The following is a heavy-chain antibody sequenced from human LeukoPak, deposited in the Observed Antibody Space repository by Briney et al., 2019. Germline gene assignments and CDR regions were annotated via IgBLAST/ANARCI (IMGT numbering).Heavy chain of an antibody. CDR1: GYSISSGYY. CDR2: IYHSGST. V-gene: IGHV4-38-2*02. Sequence: SETLSLTCTVSGYSISSGYYWGWIRQPPGKGLEWIGSIYHSGSTYYNPSLKSRVTISVDTSKNHSSLKLSSVTAADTAVYYCARDPHYYDSSGYRNDAFDIWGQGTMVTVSS. CDR3: ARDPHYYDSSGYRNDAFDI. D-gene: IGHD3-22*01. J-gene: IGHJ3*02.